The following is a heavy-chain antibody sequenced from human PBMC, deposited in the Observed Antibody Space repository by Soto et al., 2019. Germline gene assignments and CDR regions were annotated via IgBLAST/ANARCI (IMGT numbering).Heavy chain of an antibody. CDR1: GGSFIGYY. CDR2: INHSGST. Sequence: QVQLQQWGAGLLKPSETLSLTCAVYGGSFIGYYWSWIRQPQGKGLEWIGEINHSGSTNYNPSLKRLFTISVETSKNQFYRKMSSVTDADTAVYYCASVEGYYYDSSGYYPFDYWGQGTLVNVSS. CDR3: ASVEGYYYDSSGYYPFDY. V-gene: IGHV4-34*01. J-gene: IGHJ4*02. D-gene: IGHD3-22*01.